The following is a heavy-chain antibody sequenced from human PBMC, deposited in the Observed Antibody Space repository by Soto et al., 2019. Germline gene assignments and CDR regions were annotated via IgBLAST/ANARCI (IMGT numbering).Heavy chain of an antibody. CDR3: ARRRDGYSAFDV. CDR1: GDSLSSTSYH. Sequence: SETLSLTCSVSGDSLSSTSYHWGWVRLPPGKGLEWIGTIYYSGSTYSNPSLKSRVTISADTSKNQFSLKLRSVTAADSAVYYCARRRDGYSAFDVWGPGTMVTVSS. V-gene: IGHV4-39*01. D-gene: IGHD5-12*01. J-gene: IGHJ3*01. CDR2: IYYSGST.